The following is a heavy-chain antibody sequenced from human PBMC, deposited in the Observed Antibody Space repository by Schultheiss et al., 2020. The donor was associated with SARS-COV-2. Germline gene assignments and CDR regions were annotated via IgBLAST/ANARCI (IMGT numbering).Heavy chain of an antibody. CDR1: GFTFSSYC. Sequence: GESLKISCAASGFTFSSYCMHWVRQAPGKGLEWVAVIWYDGSNKYYADSVKGRFTISRDNSKNTLYLQMNSLRAEDTAVYYCVKEVGTSTIFGGGFVDYWGQGTLVTVSS. CDR3: VKEVGTSTIFGGGFVDY. V-gene: IGHV3-33*06. D-gene: IGHD3-3*01. CDR2: IWYDGSNK. J-gene: IGHJ4*02.